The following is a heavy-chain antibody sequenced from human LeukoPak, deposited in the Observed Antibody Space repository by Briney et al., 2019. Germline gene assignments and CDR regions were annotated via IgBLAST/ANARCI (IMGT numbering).Heavy chain of an antibody. V-gene: IGHV4-61*02. J-gene: IGHJ3*02. CDR3: ARVVDTAILTLDAFNI. Sequence: SETLSLTCTVSGGSISSGSYYWNWIRQPAGKGLEWIGRIYTSGSTDYNPSLKSRVTVSVDTSKNQFSLNLRSVTAANTAVYYCARVVDTAILTLDAFNIWGQGTMVTVSS. D-gene: IGHD5-18*01. CDR2: IYTSGST. CDR1: GGSISSGSYY.